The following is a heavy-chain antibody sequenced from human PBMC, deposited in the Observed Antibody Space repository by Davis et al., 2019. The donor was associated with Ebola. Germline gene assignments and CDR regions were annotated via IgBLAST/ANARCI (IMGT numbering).Heavy chain of an antibody. CDR3: ARDPNFFSEWLLTWFDP. CDR2: ISSSSSTI. J-gene: IGHJ5*02. Sequence: GESLKISCAASGFTFSSYSMNWVRQAPGKGLEWVSYISSSSSTIYYADSVKGRFTISRDNSKNTLYLQMNSLRAEDTAVYYCARDPNFFSEWLLTWFDPWGQGTLVTVSS. D-gene: IGHD3-3*01. CDR1: GFTFSSYS. V-gene: IGHV3-48*01.